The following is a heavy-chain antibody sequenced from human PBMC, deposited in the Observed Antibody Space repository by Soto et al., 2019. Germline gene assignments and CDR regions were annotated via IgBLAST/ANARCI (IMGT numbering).Heavy chain of an antibody. D-gene: IGHD5-12*01. CDR3: AREVNIVATPDDGSDI. CDR1: GGSISSGDYY. V-gene: IGHV4-30-4*01. Sequence: QVQLQESGPGLVKPSQTLSLTCTVSGGSISSGDYYWSWIRQPPGKGLEWIGYIYYSGSTYYSPSLKSRVAISVDTSKKQFSLKLSSVTAADTAVYYCAREVNIVATPDDGSDIWGQGTMVTVSS. J-gene: IGHJ3*02. CDR2: IYYSGST.